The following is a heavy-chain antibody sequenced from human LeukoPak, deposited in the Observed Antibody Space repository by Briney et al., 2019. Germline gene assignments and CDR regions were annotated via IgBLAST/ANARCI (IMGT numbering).Heavy chain of an antibody. CDR3: AKNAGYSYGLYYFDY. Sequence: GGSLRLSCTASGFPFSCYAMSWVRQAPGKGLEWVSSIISSGGVTYYTDSLKGRFTISRDNSRNTVYLQMDSLRAEDSAVYYCAKNAGYSYGLYYFDYWGQGTLVTVSS. CDR2: IISSGGVT. J-gene: IGHJ4*02. V-gene: IGHV3-23*01. CDR1: GFPFSCYA. D-gene: IGHD5-18*01.